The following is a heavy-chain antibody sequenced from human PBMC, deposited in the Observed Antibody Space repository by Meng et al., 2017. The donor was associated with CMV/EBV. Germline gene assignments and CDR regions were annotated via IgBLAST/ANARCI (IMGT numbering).Heavy chain of an antibody. CDR3: ARDYDFWSGYLIDYYYYYGMDV. J-gene: IGHJ6*02. V-gene: IGHV3-48*04. D-gene: IGHD3-3*01. Sequence: GESLKISCAASGFTFSSYWMSWVRQAPGKGLEWVSYISSSGSTIYYADSVKGRFTISRDNAKNSLYLQMNSLRAEDTAVYYCARDYDFWSGYLIDYYYYYGMDVWGQGTTVTVSS. CDR2: ISSSGSTI. CDR1: GFTFSSYW.